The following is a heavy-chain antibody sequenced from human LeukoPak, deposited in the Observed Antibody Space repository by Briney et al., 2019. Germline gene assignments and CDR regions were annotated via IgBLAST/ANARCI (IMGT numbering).Heavy chain of an antibody. Sequence: PGGSLRLSCAASGFSLSGYEMNWVRQAPGRGLEWISHINSGGSDIYYGDSVKGRFTISRDNAENSLYLQMDSLRDEDTAVYYCAMSRAWSTGIYFDRWGQGTLVTVSP. CDR2: INSGGSDI. CDR1: GFSLSGYE. V-gene: IGHV3-48*03. CDR3: AMSRAWSTGIYFDR. D-gene: IGHD3-10*01. J-gene: IGHJ4*02.